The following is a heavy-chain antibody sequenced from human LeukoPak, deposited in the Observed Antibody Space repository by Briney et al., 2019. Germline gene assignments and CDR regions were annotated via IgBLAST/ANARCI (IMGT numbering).Heavy chain of an antibody. J-gene: IGHJ4*02. Sequence: ASVKVSCKASGYTFTGYYMHWVRQAPGQGLEWMGWINPNGGGTNYAQKFQGRVTMTRDTSISTAYMELSRLRSDDTAVYYCARVRYCSGGSCYRFDYWGQGTLVTVSS. V-gene: IGHV1-2*02. CDR3: ARVRYCSGGSCYRFDY. D-gene: IGHD2-15*01. CDR1: GYTFTGYY. CDR2: INPNGGGT.